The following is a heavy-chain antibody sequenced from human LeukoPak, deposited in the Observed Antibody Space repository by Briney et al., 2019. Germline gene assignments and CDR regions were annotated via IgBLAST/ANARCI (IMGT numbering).Heavy chain of an antibody. Sequence: GGSLRLSCAASGFTFSSYAMHWVRQAPGKGLEWVAVISYDGSNTYYADSVKGRFTISRDNSKNTLYLQMHSLRAEDTAVYYCARDKTLSLIVVVPTIFDLWGRGTLVTVSS. V-gene: IGHV3-30-3*01. CDR2: ISYDGSNT. D-gene: IGHD2-2*01. CDR3: ARDKTLSLIVVVPTIFDL. CDR1: GFTFSSYA. J-gene: IGHJ2*01.